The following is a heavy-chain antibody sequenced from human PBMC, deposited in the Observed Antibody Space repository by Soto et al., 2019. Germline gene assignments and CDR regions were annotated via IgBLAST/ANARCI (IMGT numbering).Heavy chain of an antibody. Sequence: GASVKVSCKASGYTFTSYYMHWVRQATGQGREWMGWMNANSGNTDYAQKLQGRVTMTTDPSTTTAYMELSSLRSDDTAAYYCARDPVRVGATIVNTNNPFPLDYWGQGTLVTVSS. CDR3: ARDPVRVGATIVNTNNPFPLDY. CDR1: GYTFTSYY. D-gene: IGHD1-26*01. V-gene: IGHV1-8*02. J-gene: IGHJ4*02. CDR2: MNANSGNT.